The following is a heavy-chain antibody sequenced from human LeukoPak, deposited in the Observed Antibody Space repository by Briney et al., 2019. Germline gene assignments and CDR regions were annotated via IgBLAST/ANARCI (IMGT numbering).Heavy chain of an antibody. CDR2: INPNRGGT. CDR3: ARADRLHGGPYLIGP. V-gene: IGHV1-2*02. J-gene: IGHJ5*02. D-gene: IGHD2-21*01. CDR1: GYTFTSYG. Sequence: ASVKVSFKASGYTFTSYGISWVRQAPGQGLEWMGWINPNRGGTSSAQKFQGRVTMTRDTSITTVYMEVSWLTSDDTAIYYCARADRLHGGPYLIGPWGQGTLVTVSS.